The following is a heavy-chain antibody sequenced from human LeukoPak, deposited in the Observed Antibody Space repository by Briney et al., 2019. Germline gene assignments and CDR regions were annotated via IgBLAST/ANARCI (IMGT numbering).Heavy chain of an antibody. V-gene: IGHV3-23*01. J-gene: IGHJ6*03. CDR1: GFTFCSYG. CDR2: ISSSGGTT. CDR3: AKNGDRGAYCTGGTCYPYFYYYMDV. Sequence: GGSATLSCAASGFTFCSYGMSWHPHAPGMGLEWVSSISSSGGTTYYAYPVKGRFTISRANTKNNLYLQMSGMRAEETDIYYCAKNGDRGAYCTGGTCYPYFYYYMDVWGKGTTVTI. D-gene: IGHD2-15*01.